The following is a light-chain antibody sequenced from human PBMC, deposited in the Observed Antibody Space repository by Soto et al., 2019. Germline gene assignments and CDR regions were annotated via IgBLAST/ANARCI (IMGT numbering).Light chain of an antibody. V-gene: IGLV3-21*02. Sequence: SYELTQPPSVSVAPGQTARITCEGNDMGTKSVSWFQQKAGQAPVLVVYDDSDRPSGIPERFSGSDSGNTATLTISRVEAGDEAAYYCQVWDSSSDWVFGGGTKLTVL. CDR1: DMGTKS. J-gene: IGLJ3*02. CDR2: DDS. CDR3: QVWDSSSDWV.